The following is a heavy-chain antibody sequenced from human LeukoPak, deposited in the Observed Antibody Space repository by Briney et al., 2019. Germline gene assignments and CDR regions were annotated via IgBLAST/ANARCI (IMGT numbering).Heavy chain of an antibody. CDR2: IYHSGST. Sequence: SETLSLTCAVSGGSISSGGYSWSWIRQPPGKGLEWIGYIYHSGSTYYNPSLKSRVTISVDRSKNQFSLKLSSVTAADTAVYYCARVQYDLIDYWGQGTLVTVSS. J-gene: IGHJ4*02. D-gene: IGHD2-8*01. CDR3: ARVQYDLIDY. V-gene: IGHV4-30-2*01. CDR1: GGSISSGGYS.